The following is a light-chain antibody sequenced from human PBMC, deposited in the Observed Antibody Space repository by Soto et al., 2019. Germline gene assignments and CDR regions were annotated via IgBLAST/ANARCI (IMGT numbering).Light chain of an antibody. Sequence: QSVLTQPASVSGSPGQSITISCTGTSSDIGAYDYVSWFQQYPGKAPTLLIYEVTFRPSGVSSRFSGSKSGNTASLIISGLQTEDEADYYCGSYASATLIFGGGTKLTVL. J-gene: IGLJ2*01. V-gene: IGLV2-14*01. CDR3: GSYASATLI. CDR1: SSDIGAYDY. CDR2: EVT.